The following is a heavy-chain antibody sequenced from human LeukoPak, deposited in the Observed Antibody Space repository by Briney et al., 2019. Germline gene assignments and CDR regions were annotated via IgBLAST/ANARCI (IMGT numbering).Heavy chain of an antibody. Sequence: PGGALRLSRGTSGFPLCRLWMTWARHAPRKGREWVANIKEDGSENSYVESVKGRFTISRDNAKNSLYLQLNSLRAEDTAVYFCARQRYSDYWGQGTLVTVSS. CDR1: GFPLCRLW. V-gene: IGHV3-7*01. D-gene: IGHD1-1*01. CDR3: ARQRYSDY. J-gene: IGHJ4*02. CDR2: IKEDGSEN.